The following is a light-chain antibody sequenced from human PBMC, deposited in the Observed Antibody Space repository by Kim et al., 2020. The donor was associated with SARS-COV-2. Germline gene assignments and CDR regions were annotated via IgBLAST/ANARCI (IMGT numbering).Light chain of an antibody. CDR3: QHYITSPYT. V-gene: IGKV3-20*01. Sequence: LSPGERTTPPSRAGQSVSNSYLPWYQQKPGQAPRLLIYGASSRATGIPDRFSGSGSGTDFTLTISRLEPEDFAVYYCQHYITSPYTFGQGTKLEIK. CDR2: GAS. CDR1: QSVSNSY. J-gene: IGKJ2*01.